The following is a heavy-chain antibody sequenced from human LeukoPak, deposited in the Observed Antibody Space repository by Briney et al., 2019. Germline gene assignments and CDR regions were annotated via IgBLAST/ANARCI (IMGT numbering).Heavy chain of an antibody. D-gene: IGHD1-1*01. CDR3: TRETTSGY. J-gene: IGHJ4*02. Sequence: GGSLRLSCAASGFTFSSCSLNWVRQAPGKGLEWVSYISSRSDTIYYADSVKGRFTISRDNAKNSLFLQMNSLRVEDTAVYYCTRETTSGYWGQGTLVTVSS. V-gene: IGHV3-48*01. CDR1: GFTFSSCS. CDR2: ISSRSDTI.